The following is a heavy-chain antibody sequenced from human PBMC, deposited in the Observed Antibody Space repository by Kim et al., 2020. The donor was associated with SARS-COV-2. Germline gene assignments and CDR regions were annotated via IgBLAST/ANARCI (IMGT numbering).Heavy chain of an antibody. CDR2: ISSSGSTI. CDR3: ARGLPVYYYYGMDV. V-gene: IGHV3-11*01. J-gene: IGHJ6*02. Sequence: GGSLRLSCADSGFTFSDYYMSWIRQDPGKGLEWVSYISSSGSTIYYADSVKGRFTISRDNAKNSLYLQMNSLRAEDTAVYYCARGLPVYYYYGMDVWGQGTTVTVSS. D-gene: IGHD2-15*01. CDR1: GFTFSDYY.